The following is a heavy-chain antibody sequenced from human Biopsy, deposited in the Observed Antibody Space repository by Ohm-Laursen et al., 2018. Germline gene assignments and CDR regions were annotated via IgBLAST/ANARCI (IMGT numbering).Heavy chain of an antibody. CDR3: AKDRYNYTPIGGFSMDV. D-gene: IGHD5-18*01. J-gene: IGHJ6*02. CDR1: GFTFTNYG. Sequence: SLTLSCAAPGFTFTNYGMQWVRQAPGKGLEWVAFIFYDGSNTYYADSVKGRFTISRDNSRDTLYLQMSSLRAEDTAVYYCAKDRYNYTPIGGFSMDVWGQGTTVTVSS. V-gene: IGHV3-30*18. CDR2: IFYDGSNT.